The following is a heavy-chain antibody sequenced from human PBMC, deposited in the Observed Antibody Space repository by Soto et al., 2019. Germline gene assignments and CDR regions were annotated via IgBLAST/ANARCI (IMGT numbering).Heavy chain of an antibody. J-gene: IGHJ4*02. CDR3: ADGGGSTIHYNGY. Sequence: GPPPTLSCAASGLTFSTSAMTCVRQAPGKGRAWVSAIRGSGGSTSYADSVKGRFTIARDTSRNTLYLQMNSLRADDTAGYYCADGGGSTIHYNGYLCQGTQVTVSS. V-gene: IGHV3-23*01. CDR2: IRGSGGST. CDR1: GLTFSTSA. D-gene: IGHD2-8*01.